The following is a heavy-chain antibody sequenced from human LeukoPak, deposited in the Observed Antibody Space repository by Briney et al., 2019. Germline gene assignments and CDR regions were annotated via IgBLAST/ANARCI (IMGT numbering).Heavy chain of an antibody. V-gene: IGHV4-59*12. Sequence: PSETLSLTCSVSGGSISSYYWSWIRQPPGKGVEWIGYIYYSGSTNYNPSLKSRVTISVDTSKNQFSLRLSSVTAADTAVYYCARGSPRRLPHPSRYYYYYYYMDVWGKGTTVTVSS. D-gene: IGHD1-14*01. J-gene: IGHJ6*03. CDR3: ARGSPRRLPHPSRYYYYYYYMDV. CDR1: GGSISSYY. CDR2: IYYSGST.